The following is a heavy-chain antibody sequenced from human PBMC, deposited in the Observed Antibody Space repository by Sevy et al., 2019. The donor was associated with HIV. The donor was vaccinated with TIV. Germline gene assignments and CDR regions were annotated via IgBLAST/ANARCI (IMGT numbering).Heavy chain of an antibody. CDR3: AREGGASSAWFENWFGP. Sequence: SETLSLTCTVSGGSITSYSWSWIRQTAGKGLEWLGRIYSNGNSNYNPSLKSQVTMSVDTSKNQFSLKLTSVNAADTAVYFCAREGGASSAWFENWFGPWGQGTLVTVSS. J-gene: IGHJ5*02. V-gene: IGHV4-4*07. D-gene: IGHD6-19*01. CDR1: GGSITSYS. CDR2: IYSNGNS.